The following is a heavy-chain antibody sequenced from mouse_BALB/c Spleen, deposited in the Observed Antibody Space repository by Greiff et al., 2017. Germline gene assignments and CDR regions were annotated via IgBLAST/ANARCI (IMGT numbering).Heavy chain of an antibody. CDR2: ILPGSGST. Sequence: VQLQESGAELMKPGASVKISCKATGYTFSSYWIEWVKQRPGHGLEWIGEILPGSGSTNYNEKFKGKATFTADTSSNTAYMQLSSLTSEDSAVYYCARRGVYYGNYEGAFDYWGQGTTLTVSS. CDR1: GYTFSSYW. D-gene: IGHD2-1*01. CDR3: ARRGVYYGNYEGAFDY. J-gene: IGHJ2*01. V-gene: IGHV1-9*01.